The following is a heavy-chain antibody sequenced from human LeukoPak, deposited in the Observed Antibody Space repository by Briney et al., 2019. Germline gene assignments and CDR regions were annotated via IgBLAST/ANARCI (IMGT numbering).Heavy chain of an antibody. CDR1: GGSISSSNW. Sequence: SETLSLTCAVSGGSISSSNWWSWVRQPPGKGLEWIGEIYHSGSTNYNPSLKSRVTISVDKPKNQFSLKLSSVTAADTAVYYCAREVEAARVHDYYYMDVWGKGTTVTVSS. J-gene: IGHJ6*03. CDR3: AREVEAARVHDYYYMDV. D-gene: IGHD6-6*01. CDR2: IYHSGST. V-gene: IGHV4-4*02.